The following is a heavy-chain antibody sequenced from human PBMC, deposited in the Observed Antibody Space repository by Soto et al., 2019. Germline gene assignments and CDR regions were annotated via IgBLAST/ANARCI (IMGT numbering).Heavy chain of an antibody. CDR2: ISASGGST. D-gene: IGHD6-13*01. CDR3: AKAQAVAAAVTVDS. Sequence: EVQLLESGGGLVQPGGSRRLSCAASGFTFNNYAMSWVRQAPGKGLEWVAGISASGGSTFYADSVKGRFTISRDNSQNTLYLQMNSLRAEATAIYYCAKAQAVAAAVTVDSWGHGTLVTVSP. CDR1: GFTFNNYA. V-gene: IGHV3-23*01. J-gene: IGHJ5*01.